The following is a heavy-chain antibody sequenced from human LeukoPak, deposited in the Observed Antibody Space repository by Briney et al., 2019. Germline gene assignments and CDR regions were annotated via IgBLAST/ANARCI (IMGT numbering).Heavy chain of an antibody. CDR1: GYTFTSYY. CDR2: INPSSGST. Sequence: ASVKGSCKASGYTFTSYYMNWVRHPPGQGLEWMGIINPSSGSTSYGQEFQGRVTMTRDMSTSTVYMELSSLRSEDTAVYYCARDSSGYYFYGPWYFDLWGRGTLVTVSS. D-gene: IGHD3-22*01. CDR3: ARDSSGYYFYGPWYFDL. V-gene: IGHV1-46*01. J-gene: IGHJ2*01.